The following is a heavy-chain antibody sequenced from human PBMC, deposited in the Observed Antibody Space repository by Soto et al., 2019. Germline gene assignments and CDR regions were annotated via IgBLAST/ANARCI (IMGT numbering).Heavy chain of an antibody. CDR3: ARGPLGITIFGVVITEGYYFYMDV. Sequence: SETLSLTCTVSRGSISSSSYYWGWIRQPPGKGLEWIGSIYYSGSTYYNPSLKSRVTISVDTSKNQFSLKLSSVTAADTAVYYCARGPLGITIFGVVITEGYYFYMDVLVKGTTVT. V-gene: IGHV4-39*01. CDR2: IYYSGST. CDR1: RGSISSSSYY. J-gene: IGHJ6*03. D-gene: IGHD3-3*01.